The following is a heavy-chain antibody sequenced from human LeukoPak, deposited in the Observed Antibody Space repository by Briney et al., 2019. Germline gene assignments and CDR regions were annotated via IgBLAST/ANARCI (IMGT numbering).Heavy chain of an antibody. CDR2: IYYSGST. CDR3: AREGIAAAGTGVSWFDP. V-gene: IGHV4-59*12. Sequence: SETLSLTCTVSGGSINNSYWTWIRQPPGKGLEWIGHIYYSGSTYYNPSLKSRVTISVDTSKNQFSLKLSSVTAADTAVYYCAREGIAAAGTGVSWFDPWGQGTLVTVSS. CDR1: GGSINNSY. J-gene: IGHJ5*02. D-gene: IGHD6-13*01.